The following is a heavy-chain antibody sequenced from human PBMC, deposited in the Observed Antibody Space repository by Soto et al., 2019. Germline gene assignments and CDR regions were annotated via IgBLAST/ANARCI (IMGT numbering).Heavy chain of an antibody. J-gene: IGHJ4*02. CDR2: ISAYNGNT. CDR1: GYTFTSYG. Sequence: ASVKVSCKASGYTFTSYGISWVRQAPGQGLEWMGWISAYNGNTNYAQKLQGRVTMTTDTSTSTAYMELRSLRSDDTAVYYCARFTFCSSTSCYVFDYWGQGTLVTVSS. D-gene: IGHD2-2*01. V-gene: IGHV1-18*01. CDR3: ARFTFCSSTSCYVFDY.